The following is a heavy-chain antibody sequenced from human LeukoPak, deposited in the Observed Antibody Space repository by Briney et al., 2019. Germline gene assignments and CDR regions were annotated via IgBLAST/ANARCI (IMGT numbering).Heavy chain of an antibody. D-gene: IGHD3-3*01. CDR2: THYSGNA. V-gene: IGHV4-34*09. CDR3: ARAILTPSGFVWHFDL. J-gene: IGHJ2*01. CDR1: GGSFSDYY. Sequence: SSETLSLTCAVYGGSFSDYYWSWIREHPGKGLEWIGHTHYSGNAYCNPSLKSRVTISVDTSKNQFSLKLSSVTAADTAVYYCARAILTPSGFVWHFDLWGRGTLVTVSS.